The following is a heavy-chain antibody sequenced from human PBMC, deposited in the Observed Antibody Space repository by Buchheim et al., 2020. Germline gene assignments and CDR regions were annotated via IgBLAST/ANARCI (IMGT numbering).Heavy chain of an antibody. CDR3: ARDFSIFGVVRKGMDV. Sequence: QLQLQESGSGLVKPSQTLSLTCAVSGGSISSGCYSWSWIRQPPGKGLEWIGYIYHSGSTYYNPSLKSRVTISVDTSKNQFSLKLSSVTAADTAVYYGARDFSIFGVVRKGMDVWGQGTT. J-gene: IGHJ6*02. D-gene: IGHD3-3*02. V-gene: IGHV4-30-2*01. CDR2: IYHSGST. CDR1: GGSISSGCYS.